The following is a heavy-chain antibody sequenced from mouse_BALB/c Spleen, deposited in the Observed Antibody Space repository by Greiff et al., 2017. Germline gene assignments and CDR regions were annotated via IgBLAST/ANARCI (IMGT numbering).Heavy chain of an antibody. CDR3: ARGDDGYPYAMDY. CDR1: GYTFTSYW. CDR2: IDPSDSET. D-gene: IGHD2-3*01. V-gene: IGHV1-69*02. J-gene: IGHJ4*01. Sequence: QVQLQQPGAELVKPGAPVKLSCKASGYTFTSYWMNWVKQRPGRGLEWIGRIDPSDSETHYNQKFKDKATLTVDKSSSTAYIQLSSVTSEDSAVYYCARGDDGYPYAMDYWGQGTSVTVSS.